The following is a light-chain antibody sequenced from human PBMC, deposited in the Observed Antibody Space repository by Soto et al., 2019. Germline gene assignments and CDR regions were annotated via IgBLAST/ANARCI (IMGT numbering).Light chain of an antibody. J-gene: IGLJ3*02. V-gene: IGLV2-11*01. CDR1: SSDVGGYNY. CDR2: DVS. Sequence: QSALTQPHSVSGSPGQSVTISCTGTSSDVGGYNYVSWYQQHPGKAPKVMIYDVSKRPSGVPDRFSGSKSGNTASLTIFGLQAEDEADYYCCSYAGSFTYWVFGGGTKLTVL. CDR3: CSYAGSFTYWV.